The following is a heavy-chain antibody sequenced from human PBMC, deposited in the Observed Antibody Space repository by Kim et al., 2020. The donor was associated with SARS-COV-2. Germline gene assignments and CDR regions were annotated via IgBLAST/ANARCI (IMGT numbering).Heavy chain of an antibody. CDR3: AREKIAAAGTRPDY. D-gene: IGHD6-13*01. Sequence: PSLKSRVTISVDTSKNQFSLKLSSVTAADKAVYYCAREKIAAAGTRPDYWGQGTLVTVSS. V-gene: IGHV4-39*07. J-gene: IGHJ4*02.